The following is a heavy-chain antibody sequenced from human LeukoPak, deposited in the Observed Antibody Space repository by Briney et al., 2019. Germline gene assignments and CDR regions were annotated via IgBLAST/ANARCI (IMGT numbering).Heavy chain of an antibody. CDR2: ISSSGSTI. D-gene: IGHD4-17*01. CDR3: ARDGGNGDYFY. CDR1: GFTFSSYE. V-gene: IGHV3-48*03. Sequence: GGSLRLSCAASGFTFSSYEMNWVRQAPGKGLEWVSYISSSGSTIYYADSVKGRFTISRDNAKNSLYLQINSLRAEDTAVYYCARDGGNGDYFYWGQGTLVTVSS. J-gene: IGHJ4*02.